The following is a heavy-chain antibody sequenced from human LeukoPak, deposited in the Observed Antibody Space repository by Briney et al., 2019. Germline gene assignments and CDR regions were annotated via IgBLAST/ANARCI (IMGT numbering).Heavy chain of an antibody. CDR1: GFTFSNYN. V-gene: IGHV3-21*01. D-gene: IGHD3-16*01. CDR2: ISSSSSYI. J-gene: IGHJ4*02. Sequence: PGGSLRLSCAASGFTFSNYNMNWVRRAPGKGLEWVPSISSSSSYIYYADSVKGRFTISRDNANNSLYLQMNSLRAEDTTVYYCARGDSGGMDYWGQGTLVTVSS. CDR3: ARGDSGGMDY.